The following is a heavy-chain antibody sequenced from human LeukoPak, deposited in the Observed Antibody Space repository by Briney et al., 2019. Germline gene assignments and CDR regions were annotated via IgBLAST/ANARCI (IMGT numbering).Heavy chain of an antibody. V-gene: IGHV4-34*01. D-gene: IGHD3-16*01. CDR3: ARGWGALTAHIGY. Sequence: SETLSLTCAVYGGSFSGYYWSWIRQPPGKGLEWIGEINHSGSTNYNPSLKSRVTISVDTSKNQFSLKLSSVTAADTAVYYCARGWGALTAHIGYWGQGTLVTVSS. J-gene: IGHJ4*02. CDR1: GGSFSGYY. CDR2: INHSGST.